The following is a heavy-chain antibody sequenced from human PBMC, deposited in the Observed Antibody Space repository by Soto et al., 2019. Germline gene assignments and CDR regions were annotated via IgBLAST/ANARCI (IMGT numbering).Heavy chain of an antibody. D-gene: IGHD3-22*01. J-gene: IGHJ6*02. CDR3: ARDREYYYDSSGNYYYHYGLDV. CDR2: ISGYNGNT. V-gene: IGHV1-18*04. CDR1: GYTFTDYG. Sequence: ASVKVSCKASGYTFTDYGISWVRQAPGQGLEWMGWISGYNGNTKYAQKFQGRVTMATDTPTNTAYMELRSLRSDDTAVYYCARDREYYYDSSGNYYYHYGLDVWGQGTTVTVSS.